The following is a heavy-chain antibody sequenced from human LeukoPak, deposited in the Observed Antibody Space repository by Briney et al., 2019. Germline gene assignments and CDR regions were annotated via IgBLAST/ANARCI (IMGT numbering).Heavy chain of an antibody. CDR3: ARDSGITIFGVVTAPDY. Sequence: GGSLRLSCAASGFTFSSYWMSWVRRAPGKGLEWVANIKQDGSEKYYVDSVKGRFTISRDNAKNSLYLQMNSLRAEDTAVYYCARDSGITIFGVVTAPDYWGQGTLVTVSS. CDR2: IKQDGSEK. J-gene: IGHJ4*02. D-gene: IGHD3-3*01. CDR1: GFTFSSYW. V-gene: IGHV3-7*01.